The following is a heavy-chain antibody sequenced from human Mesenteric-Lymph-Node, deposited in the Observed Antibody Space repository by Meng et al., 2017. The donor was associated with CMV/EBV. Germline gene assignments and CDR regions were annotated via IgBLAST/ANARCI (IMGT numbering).Heavy chain of an antibody. CDR1: GFTFEKYD. CDR3: ARGPVATFYYFDY. J-gene: IGHJ4*02. CDR2: INSDGSST. Sequence: GESLKISCVASGFTFEKYDMNWVRQAPGKGLEWVSRINSDGSSTSYADSVKGRFTISRDNAKNTLYLQMNSLRAEDTAVYYCARGPVATFYYFDYWGQGTLVTVSS. D-gene: IGHD1-26*01. V-gene: IGHV3-74*01.